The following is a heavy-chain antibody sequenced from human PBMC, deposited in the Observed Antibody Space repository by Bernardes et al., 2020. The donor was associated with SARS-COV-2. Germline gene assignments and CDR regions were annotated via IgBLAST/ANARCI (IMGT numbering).Heavy chain of an antibody. J-gene: IGHJ4*02. CDR2: INGDGNSI. CDR1: GFTFSSYW. V-gene: IGHV3-74*01. Sequence: AGSLRLSCAASGFTFSSYWLHWIRQVPGKGLVWVARINGDGNSINYADSVKGRFTTSRDNAKNTLYLQMTSLTADGTALYYCARGRGNSYFDYWARRTLMTASS. CDR3: ARGRGNSYFDY.